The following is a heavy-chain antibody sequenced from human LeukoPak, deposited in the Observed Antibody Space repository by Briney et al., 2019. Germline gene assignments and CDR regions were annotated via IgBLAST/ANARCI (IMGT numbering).Heavy chain of an antibody. D-gene: IGHD6-13*01. CDR2: ISAYNGNT. CDR1: GYTFTIYG. Sequence: ASVNVSCKASGYTFTIYGISWVRQAPGQGLEGMGWISAYNGNTNYAQKLQGRVTMTTDTSTSTAYMELRSLRSDDTAVYYCARGGIAAAGDWFDPWGQGTLVTVSS. J-gene: IGHJ5*02. V-gene: IGHV1-18*01. CDR3: ARGGIAAAGDWFDP.